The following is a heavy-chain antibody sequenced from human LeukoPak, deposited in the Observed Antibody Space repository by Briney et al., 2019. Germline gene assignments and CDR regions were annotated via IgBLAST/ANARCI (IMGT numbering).Heavy chain of an antibody. CDR2: IHSGGST. J-gene: IGHJ3*02. CDR3: ARGGSYLSAFDI. Sequence: GGTLRLSCAASGFTFSSYGMSWVRQAPGKGLEWVSIIHSGGSTFYADSVKGRFTISRDNSKNTLYLQMNSLRAEDTAVYYCARGGSYLSAFDIWGQGTMVTVSS. CDR1: GFTFSSYG. V-gene: IGHV3-53*01. D-gene: IGHD1-26*01.